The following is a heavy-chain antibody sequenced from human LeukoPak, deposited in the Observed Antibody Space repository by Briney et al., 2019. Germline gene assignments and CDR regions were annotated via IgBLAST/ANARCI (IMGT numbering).Heavy chain of an antibody. D-gene: IGHD3-22*01. V-gene: IGHV4-61*01. CDR2: IYYSGST. CDR3: ARADSGYYPFDY. Sequence: SETLSLTCIVSGGSISSSSYYWSWIRQPPGKGLEWIGYIYYSGSTNYNPSLKSRVTISVDTSKNQFSLKLSSVTAADTAVYYCARADSGYYPFDYWGQGTLVTVSS. J-gene: IGHJ4*02. CDR1: GGSISSSSYY.